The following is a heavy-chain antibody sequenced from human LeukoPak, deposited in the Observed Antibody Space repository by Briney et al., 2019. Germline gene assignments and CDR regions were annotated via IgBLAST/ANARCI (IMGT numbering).Heavy chain of an antibody. CDR1: GGSISISNSNW. D-gene: IGHD4-23*01. CDR3: ARDLHGGNSFTSDWYLDL. Sequence: PSETLSLTCAVSGGSISISNSNWWSWVRQPPGKGLEWIGEIYHSESTNYNPSLKSRVTISVDKSKNQFSLRLRSVTAADTAVYYCARDLHGGNSFTSDWYLDLWGRGTLVTVSS. CDR2: IYHSEST. J-gene: IGHJ2*01. V-gene: IGHV4-4*02.